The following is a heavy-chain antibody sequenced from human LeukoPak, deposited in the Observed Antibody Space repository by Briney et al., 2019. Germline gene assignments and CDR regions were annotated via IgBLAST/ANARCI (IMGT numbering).Heavy chain of an antibody. V-gene: IGHV3-23*01. J-gene: IGHJ4*02. CDR3: AKVTTLTSYYIDY. D-gene: IGHD4-17*01. CDR2: ISGSDYST. CDR1: GFIFSHYG. Sequence: GGSLRLSCAASGFIFSHYGMHWVRQAPGKGLEWVSAISGSDYSTYYADSVKGRFTISRDNSKNTLYLQMNSLRAEDTAVYYCAKVTTLTSYYIDYWGQGTLVTVSS.